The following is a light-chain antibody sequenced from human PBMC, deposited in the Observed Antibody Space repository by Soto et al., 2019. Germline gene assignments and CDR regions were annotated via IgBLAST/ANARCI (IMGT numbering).Light chain of an antibody. V-gene: IGKV1-39*01. CDR3: QQIYTTPLT. Sequence: GDRVTITCRASQSISSYLNLYQQKPGNAPNLLISAASTLEGGVTSRFSGSASGTDFTLTISSLQPEDFATYSCQQIYTTPLTFGQGTKVEI. J-gene: IGKJ1*01. CDR1: QSISSY. CDR2: AAS.